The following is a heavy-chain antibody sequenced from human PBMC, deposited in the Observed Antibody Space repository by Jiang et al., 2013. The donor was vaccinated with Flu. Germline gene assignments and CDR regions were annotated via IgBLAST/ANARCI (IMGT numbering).Heavy chain of an antibody. Sequence: GSGLVKPSETLSLTCTVSGGSISSSSYYWGWIRQPPGKGLEWIGSIYYSGSTYYNPSLKGRVAISIDTSKNQFSLKLSSVTAADTAVYYCARPRVAGGVWSCFDYWGQGSLVTVSS. CDR1: GGSISSSSYY. CDR3: ARPRVAGGVWSCFDY. J-gene: IGHJ4*02. V-gene: IGHV4-39*01. CDR2: IYYSGST. D-gene: IGHD2-8*02.